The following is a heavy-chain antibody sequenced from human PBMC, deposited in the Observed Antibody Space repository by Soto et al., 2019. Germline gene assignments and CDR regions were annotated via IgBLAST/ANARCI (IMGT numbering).Heavy chain of an antibody. CDR3: TRDGRVFAEYYDFWSGYYTGINFDY. J-gene: IGHJ4*02. CDR1: GFTFGDYA. V-gene: IGHV3-49*04. Sequence: GGSLRLSCTASGFTFGDYAMSWVRQAPGKGLEWVGFIRSKAYGGTTEYAASVKGRFTISRDDSKSIAYLQMNSLKTEDTAVYYCTRDGRVFAEYYDFWSGYYTGINFDYWGQGTLVTVSS. CDR2: IRSKAYGGTT. D-gene: IGHD3-3*01.